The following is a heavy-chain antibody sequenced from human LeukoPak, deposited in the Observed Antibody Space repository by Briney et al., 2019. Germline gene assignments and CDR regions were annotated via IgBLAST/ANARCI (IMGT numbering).Heavy chain of an antibody. CDR3: ARYRHLGY. D-gene: IGHD2-2*02. Sequence: PGGSLRHSCAASGFTFSNYAMNWVRQAPGKGLEWVSGISGGGLSTYSADSVRGRFTISRDNSKSTLFLQMNSLRAEDTAVYYCARYRHLGYWGQGTLVTVSS. J-gene: IGHJ4*02. CDR2: ISGGGLST. V-gene: IGHV3-23*01. CDR1: GFTFSNYA.